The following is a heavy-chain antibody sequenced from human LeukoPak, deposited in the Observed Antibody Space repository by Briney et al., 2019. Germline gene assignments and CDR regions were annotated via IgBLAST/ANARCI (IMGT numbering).Heavy chain of an antibody. CDR3: ARDRGLSYPLPMIVG. CDR2: ISGSSDAI. CDR1: GFTFSDYS. Sequence: GGSLRLSCAASGFTFSDYSMNWVRQAPGKGLEWVSAISGSSDAIYYADSVRGRFTISRDNARKSLYLQMNSLRAEDTAVYYCARDRGLSYPLPMIVGGGQGTLVTVSS. V-gene: IGHV3-21*01. J-gene: IGHJ4*02. D-gene: IGHD1-26*01.